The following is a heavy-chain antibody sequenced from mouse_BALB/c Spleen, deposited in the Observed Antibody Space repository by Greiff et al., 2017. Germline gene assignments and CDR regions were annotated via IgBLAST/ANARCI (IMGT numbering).Heavy chain of an antibody. CDR3: TRYYDYDGAWFAY. V-gene: IGHV1-5*01. J-gene: IGHJ3*01. CDR1: GYSFTSYW. Sequence: EVQLQQSGTVLARPGASVKMSCKASGYSFTSYWMHWVKQRPGQGLEWIGAIYPGNSDTSYNQKFKGKAKLTAVTSASTAYMELSSLTNEDSAVYYCTRYYDYDGAWFAYWGQGTLVTVSA. CDR2: IYPGNSDT. D-gene: IGHD2-4*01.